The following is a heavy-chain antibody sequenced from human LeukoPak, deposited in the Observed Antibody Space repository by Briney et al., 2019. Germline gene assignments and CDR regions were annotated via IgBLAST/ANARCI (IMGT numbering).Heavy chain of an antibody. Sequence: GGSLRLSCAASGFTFDDYAMHWVRQAPGKGLEWVSAISGSGGSTYYADSVKGRFTISRDNSKNTLYLQMNSLRAEDTAVYYCAKMALLRYFDWLLSDYWGQGTLVTVSS. CDR2: ISGSGGST. D-gene: IGHD3-9*01. CDR3: AKMALLRYFDWLLSDY. CDR1: GFTFDDYA. V-gene: IGHV3-23*01. J-gene: IGHJ4*02.